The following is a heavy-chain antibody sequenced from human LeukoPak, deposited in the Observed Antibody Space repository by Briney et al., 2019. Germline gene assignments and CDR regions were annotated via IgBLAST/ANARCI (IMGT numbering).Heavy chain of an antibody. J-gene: IGHJ4*02. CDR2: IYSGGST. D-gene: IGHD4-17*01. Sequence: GGSLRLSCAASGFTVSGNYMTWVRQVSGKGLEWVSVIYSGGSTYYTDSVQGRFSISRDNSQNTLYLQMNCLRAEDTAVYYCAAPLTVIPYWGQGTLVTVSS. V-gene: IGHV3-66*01. CDR3: AAPLTVIPY. CDR1: GFTVSGNY.